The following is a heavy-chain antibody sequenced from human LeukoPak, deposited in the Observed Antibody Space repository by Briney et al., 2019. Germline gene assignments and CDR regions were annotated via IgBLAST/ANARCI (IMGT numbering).Heavy chain of an antibody. CDR2: INSDGSST. V-gene: IGHV3-74*01. Sequence: GGSLRLSCAASGFTFSSYWMHWVRHAPGKGLVWVSHINSDGSSTNNADSVKGRFTISRDNAKNTLYLQMNSLRAEDTAVYYCARGRYSSGWYYFDYWGQGTLVSVSS. CDR3: ARGRYSSGWYYFDY. J-gene: IGHJ4*02. CDR1: GFTFSSYW. D-gene: IGHD6-19*01.